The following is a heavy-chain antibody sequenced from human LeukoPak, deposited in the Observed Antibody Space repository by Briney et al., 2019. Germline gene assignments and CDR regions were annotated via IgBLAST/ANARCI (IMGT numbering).Heavy chain of an antibody. J-gene: IGHJ4*02. V-gene: IGHV3-66*01. Sequence: PGGSLRLSCAASGFTVSSNYMSWVRQAPGKGLEWVSVIYSGGSTYYADSVKGRFTISRDNSKNTLYLQMNSLRAEDTAVYYCARGYYYDSSGRYYFDYWGQGTLVTVSS. CDR2: IYSGGST. D-gene: IGHD3-22*01. CDR1: GFTVSSNY. CDR3: ARGYYYDSSGRYYFDY.